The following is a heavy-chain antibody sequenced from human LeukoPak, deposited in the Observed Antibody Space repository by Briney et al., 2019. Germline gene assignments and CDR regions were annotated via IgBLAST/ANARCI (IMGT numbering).Heavy chain of an antibody. CDR2: FNHSGST. CDR3: ARGPGAGSIAVARHPFDY. J-gene: IGHJ4*02. V-gene: IGHV4-34*01. CDR1: GGAFSGYY. Sequence: SETLSLTCAVYGGAFSGYYWSWIRQPPGKGLEWIGEFNHSGSTNYNPSLKSRVTISVDTSKNQFSLKLSSVTAADTAVYYCARGPGAGSIAVARHPFDYWGQGTLVTVSS. D-gene: IGHD6-19*01.